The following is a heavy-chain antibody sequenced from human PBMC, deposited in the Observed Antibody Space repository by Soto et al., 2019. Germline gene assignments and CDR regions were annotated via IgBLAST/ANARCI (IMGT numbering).Heavy chain of an antibody. D-gene: IGHD2-15*01. CDR2: INSDGSST. CDR3: ARDLRGYSKTGANWFDP. J-gene: IGHJ5*02. CDR1: GFTFSSYW. Sequence: GGSLRLSCAASGFTFSSYWMHWVRQAPGKGLVWVSRINSDGSSTSYADSVKGRFTISRDNAKNTLYLQMNSLRAEDTAVYYCARDLRGYSKTGANWFDPWGQGTLVTSPQ. V-gene: IGHV3-74*01.